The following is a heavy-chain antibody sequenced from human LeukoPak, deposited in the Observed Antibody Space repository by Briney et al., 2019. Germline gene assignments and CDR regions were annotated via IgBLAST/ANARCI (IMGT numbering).Heavy chain of an antibody. D-gene: IGHD1-26*01. CDR1: GFTFSSNA. V-gene: IGHV3-64*01. CDR3: ARAPREGFSGSYHDY. J-gene: IGHJ4*02. CDR2: ISSNGDNT. Sequence: PGGSLRLSCAASGFTFSSNAMHWVRQAPGKGLEYVSAISSNGDNTYYANSVKGRFTISRDNSRNTLYLQMASLRGEDTAVYYCARAPREGFSGSYHDYWGQGTLVTVSS.